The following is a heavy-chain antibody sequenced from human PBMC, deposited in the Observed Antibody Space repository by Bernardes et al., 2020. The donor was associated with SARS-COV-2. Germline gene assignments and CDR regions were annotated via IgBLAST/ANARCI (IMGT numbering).Heavy chain of an antibody. CDR3: ARTFYYDRGGDSLFDY. V-gene: IGHV1-2*02. CDR1: GYTFSDYY. Sequence: ASVKVSCTASGYTFSDYYTHWLRQAPGQGLEWMGWISPKSGATNLAQKFQGRVTMTRDTSISTDYMELSRLRSDDTAVYYCARTFYYDRGGDSLFDYWVQGTPVTVSS. J-gene: IGHJ4*02. CDR2: ISPKSGAT. D-gene: IGHD3-22*01.